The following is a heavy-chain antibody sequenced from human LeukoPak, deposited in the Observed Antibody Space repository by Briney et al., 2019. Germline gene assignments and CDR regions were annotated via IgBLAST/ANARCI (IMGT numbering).Heavy chain of an antibody. J-gene: IGHJ2*01. D-gene: IGHD6-19*01. CDR2: IIPILGIA. CDR1: GGTFSSYA. CDR3: ARAGVHYWYFDL. Sequence: RASVKVSCKASGGTFSSYAISWVRQAPGQGLEWMGRIIPILGIANYAQKFQGRVAITADKSTSTAYMELSSLRSEDTAVYYCARAGVHYWYFDLWGRGTLVTVSS. V-gene: IGHV1-69*04.